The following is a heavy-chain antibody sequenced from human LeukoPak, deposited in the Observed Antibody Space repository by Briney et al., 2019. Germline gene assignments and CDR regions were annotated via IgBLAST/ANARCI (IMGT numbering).Heavy chain of an antibody. J-gene: IGHJ4*02. CDR2: ITSVSSYN. CDR3: ARDAPSTIAVAGLLDY. Sequence: PGGSLRLSCAASGFTFSSSDMNWVRQAPGKGLEWFSSITSVSSYNYYAYSVRGRFTIYRDITKTSLYLRMNSLRAEDTAVYYCARDAPSTIAVAGLLDYWGQGPLVTVSS. D-gene: IGHD6-19*01. V-gene: IGHV3-21*04. CDR1: GFTFSSSD.